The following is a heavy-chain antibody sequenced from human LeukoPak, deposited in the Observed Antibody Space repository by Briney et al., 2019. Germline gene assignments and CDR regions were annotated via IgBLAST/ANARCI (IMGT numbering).Heavy chain of an antibody. Sequence: GGSLRLSCAASGFILSRYSMIWVREARGKGVEWVSSISSTSTYMYYADSVKGRFTISRDNAKNSLYLQMNSLRAEDTAVYFCASTLTRWTFDYWGQERLVTVSS. CDR1: GFILSRYS. CDR2: ISSTSTYM. V-gene: IGHV3-21*01. CDR3: ASTLTRWTFDY. D-gene: IGHD4-23*01. J-gene: IGHJ4*02.